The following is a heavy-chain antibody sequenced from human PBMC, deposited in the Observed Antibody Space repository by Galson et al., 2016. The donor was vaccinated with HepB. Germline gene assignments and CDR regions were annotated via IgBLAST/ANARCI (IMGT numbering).Heavy chain of an antibody. J-gene: IGHJ4*02. CDR3: ARITPSGYYPGFAY. V-gene: IGHV3-23*01. CDR2: ISGDGATT. D-gene: IGHD5-12*01. Sequence: SLRLSCAASGFTFSTYAMSWVRQAPGKGPEWVSVISGDGATTFYADSVKGRFTISRDNSKNTLYLQMNSLRAEDTAVYYCARITPSGYYPGFAYWGQGNLGTVSS. CDR1: GFTFSTYA.